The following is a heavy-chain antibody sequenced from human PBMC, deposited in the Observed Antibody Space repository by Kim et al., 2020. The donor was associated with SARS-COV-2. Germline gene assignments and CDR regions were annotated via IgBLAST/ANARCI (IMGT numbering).Heavy chain of an antibody. CDR1: GFTFSNYY. CDR3: ARQWGLDY. V-gene: IGHV3-7*03. D-gene: IGHD1-26*01. Sequence: GGSLRLSCAASGFTFSNYYMTWVRQPPGKGLEWVANIKQDGSEKYYLDSVKGRFTISRDNAKNLVYLQMSNLRADDTAVYYCARQWGLDYWGQGALVTVSS. CDR2: IKQDGSEK. J-gene: IGHJ4*02.